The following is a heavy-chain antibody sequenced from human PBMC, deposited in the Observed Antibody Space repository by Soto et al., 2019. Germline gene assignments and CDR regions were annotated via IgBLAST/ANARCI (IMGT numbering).Heavy chain of an antibody. CDR2: IYYSGST. CDR1: GGSISSYY. D-gene: IGHD3-9*01. J-gene: IGHJ5*02. CDR3: ARVGYDILTGPNWFDP. V-gene: IGHV4-59*01. Sequence: SETLSLTCTVSGGSISSYYWSWIRQPPGKGLEWIGYIYYSGSTNYNPSLKSRVTISVDTSKNQFSLKLSSVTAADTAVYYCARVGYDILTGPNWFDPSGQGTLVTVSS.